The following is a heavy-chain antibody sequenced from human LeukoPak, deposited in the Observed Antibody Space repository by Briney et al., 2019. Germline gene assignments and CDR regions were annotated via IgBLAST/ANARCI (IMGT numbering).Heavy chain of an antibody. Sequence: GGSLRLSCAASGFIFSNYGLHWVRQAPGKGLEWVAYLRYDGSKIYYADSVKGRFTISRDNSENTLYLQMNSLRAEDTAVYYCATNRGYSDYDPFDYWGQGALVTVSS. V-gene: IGHV3-30*02. CDR1: GFIFSNYG. J-gene: IGHJ4*02. D-gene: IGHD5-12*01. CDR3: ATNRGYSDYDPFDY. CDR2: LRYDGSKI.